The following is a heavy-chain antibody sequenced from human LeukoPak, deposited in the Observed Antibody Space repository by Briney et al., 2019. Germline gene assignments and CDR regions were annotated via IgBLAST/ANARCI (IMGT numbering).Heavy chain of an antibody. CDR2: IKQDGSEK. Sequence: GGSLRLSCAASGFTFSSYWMSWVRQAPGKGLEWVANIKQDGSEKYYVDSVKGRFTISRDNAKNSLYLQMNSLRAEDTAVYYCARLNAVSTPDAFDIWGQGTMVTVSS. V-gene: IGHV3-7*01. CDR3: ARLNAVSTPDAFDI. CDR1: GFTFSSYW. J-gene: IGHJ3*02. D-gene: IGHD2-2*01.